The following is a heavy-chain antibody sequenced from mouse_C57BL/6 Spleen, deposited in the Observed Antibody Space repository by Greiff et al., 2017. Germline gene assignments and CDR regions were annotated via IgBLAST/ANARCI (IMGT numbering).Heavy chain of an antibody. CDR3: ARELGRWFAY. CDR2: IYPGDGDT. J-gene: IGHJ3*01. Sequence: QVQLKQSGPELVKPGASVKISCKASGYAFSSSWMNWVKQRPGKGLEWIGRIYPGDGDTNYNGKFKGKATLTADKSSSTAYMQLSSLTSEDSAVYFCARELGRWFAYWGQGTLVTVSA. V-gene: IGHV1-82*01. D-gene: IGHD4-1*01. CDR1: GYAFSSSW.